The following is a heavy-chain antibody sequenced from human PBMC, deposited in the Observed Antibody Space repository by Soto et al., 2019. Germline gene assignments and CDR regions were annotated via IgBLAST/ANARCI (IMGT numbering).Heavy chain of an antibody. D-gene: IGHD3-9*01. V-gene: IGHV4-59*01. J-gene: IGHJ6*02. Sequence: SETLSLTCTVSGVSISGYYWSWGLQPPCQGLEWIGYLFFSENTIYNPSLESRVTMSVDASKNQFSLRLDSVTAADTAVYYCARHNFDYFNNYYYGMYVCGQGTTVIVSS. CDR3: ARHNFDYFNNYYYGMYV. CDR2: LFFSENT. CDR1: GVSISGYY.